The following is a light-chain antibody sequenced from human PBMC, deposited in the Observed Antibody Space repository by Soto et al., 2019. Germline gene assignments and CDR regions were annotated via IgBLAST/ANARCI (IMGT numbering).Light chain of an antibody. V-gene: IGKV1-39*01. Sequence: DIQMTQSPSSLPASVGDRVTITCRASQSINTYVNWYQQKAGKAPKLLIYDASSLYSGVPSRFSGSGSRTDFTLTISTLQHEDFATYYCQQSYRTPTFGPGTKVDIK. CDR2: DAS. CDR3: QQSYRTPT. J-gene: IGKJ3*01. CDR1: QSINTY.